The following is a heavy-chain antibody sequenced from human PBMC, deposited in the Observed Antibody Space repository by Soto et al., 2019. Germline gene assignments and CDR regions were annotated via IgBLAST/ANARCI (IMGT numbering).Heavy chain of an antibody. V-gene: IGHV3-30*04. CDR1: GFTFSSYA. Sequence: QVQVVESGGGVILPGGSLRLSCAASGFTFSSYAMHWVRQAPGTGPEWVAATSSDGTDNVYADSVSGRFTISRDNSKNTLYLQMNSLRSEDAAVYYCARTYECAKSDCYRAFDIWGQGTMVTVSS. J-gene: IGHJ3*02. CDR2: TSSDGTDN. CDR3: ARTYECAKSDCYRAFDI. D-gene: IGHD2-21*02.